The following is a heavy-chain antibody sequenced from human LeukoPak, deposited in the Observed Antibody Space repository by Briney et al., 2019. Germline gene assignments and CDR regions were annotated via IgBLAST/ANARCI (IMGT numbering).Heavy chain of an antibody. CDR2: IYSGGST. J-gene: IGHJ4*02. CDR3: AKDWSFTAPYYFDY. CDR1: GFTVSSNY. V-gene: IGHV3-53*01. Sequence: TGGSLRLXCAASGFTVSSNYMSWVRQAPGKGLEWVSVIYSGGSTYYADSVKGRFTISRDNSKNTLYLQMNSLRAEDTAVYYCAKDWSFTAPYYFDYWGQGTLVTVSS. D-gene: IGHD5-18*01.